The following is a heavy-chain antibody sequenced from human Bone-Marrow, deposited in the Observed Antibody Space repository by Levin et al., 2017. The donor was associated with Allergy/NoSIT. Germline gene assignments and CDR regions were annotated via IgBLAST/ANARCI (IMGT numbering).Heavy chain of an antibody. CDR2: ISYDGFNE. Sequence: HPGGSLRLSCAASGFTFLSYGMHWVRQAPGRGLEWVAYISYDGFNEYYADSVKGRFSISKDKSKNMVYLQMNSLRAEDTAIYYCAKDLEGVTMVRGSIIAGYYYGMDVWGQGTSVTVSS. J-gene: IGHJ6*02. CDR1: GFTFLSYG. D-gene: IGHD3-10*01. V-gene: IGHV3-30*18. CDR3: AKDLEGVTMVRGSIIAGYYYGMDV.